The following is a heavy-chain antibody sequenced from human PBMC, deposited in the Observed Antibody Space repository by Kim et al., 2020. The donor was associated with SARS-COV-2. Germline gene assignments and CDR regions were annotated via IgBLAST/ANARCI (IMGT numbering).Heavy chain of an antibody. CDR3: ARRGLRNSGDY. D-gene: IGHD2-15*01. CDR2: NYGSAST. V-gene: IGHV4-39*01. Sequence: SETLSLTCTVSGGSISSCSYYWGRLRPRPGLGLEWIVCNYGSASTYSNPSLKSRVTISAYTTKNPFSLKLSPVTAAAAAVYSWARRGLRNSGDYWYHETL. CDR1: GGSISSCSYY. J-gene: IGHJ4*01.